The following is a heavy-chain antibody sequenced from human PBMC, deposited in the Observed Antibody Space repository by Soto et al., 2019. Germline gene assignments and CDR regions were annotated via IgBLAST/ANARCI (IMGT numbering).Heavy chain of an antibody. CDR2: ISVRGGSS. CDR3: ARDSGYGSGASVNHYLDY. V-gene: IGHV3-23*01. J-gene: IGHJ4*01. D-gene: IGHD3-10*01. Sequence: EVQLLESGGGLVQPGGSLRLSCAASGFSFSSYAMVWVRQAPGKGLEWVSVISVRGGSSYFADSVKGRFTTSRDNSKNVLSLEMSSLRAEDTATYFCARDSGYGSGASVNHYLDYWGHGTLVTVSS. CDR1: GFSFSSYA.